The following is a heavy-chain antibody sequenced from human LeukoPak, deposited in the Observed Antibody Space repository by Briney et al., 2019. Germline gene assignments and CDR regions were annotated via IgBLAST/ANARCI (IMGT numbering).Heavy chain of an antibody. CDR3: ARGGYYDNSGSADY. CDR1: GFTFDDYG. D-gene: IGHD3-22*01. J-gene: IGHJ4*02. Sequence: AGGSLRLSCAASGFTFDDYGMSWVRQAPGKGLEWVSGINWNGDSTGYADSVKGRFTISRDNAKNSLYVQMNSLRAEDTALYYCARGGYYDNSGSADYWGQGTLVTVSS. CDR2: INWNGDST. V-gene: IGHV3-20*04.